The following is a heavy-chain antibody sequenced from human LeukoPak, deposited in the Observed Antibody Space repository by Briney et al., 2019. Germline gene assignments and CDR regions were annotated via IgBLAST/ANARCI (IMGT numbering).Heavy chain of an antibody. CDR1: GYTFTGYY. D-gene: IGHD6-13*01. CDR3: ARDHSSSWAQFDY. V-gene: IGHV1-2*02. Sequence: ASVKVSCKASGYTFTGYYMHWVRQAPGQGLEWMGWINPNSGGTNYAQKFQGRVTITADESTSTAYMELSSLRSEDTAVYYCARDHSSSWAQFDYWGQGTLVTVSS. CDR2: INPNSGGT. J-gene: IGHJ4*02.